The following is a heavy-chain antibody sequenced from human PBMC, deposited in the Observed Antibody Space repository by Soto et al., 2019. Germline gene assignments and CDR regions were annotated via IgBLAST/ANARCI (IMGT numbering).Heavy chain of an antibody. CDR1: VASISNLAYY. Sequence: PSETLSLACSFSVASISNLAYYWGWIRQPPGKGLEWIGTVYYNENTYYNPSLRSHVAISVDTAKNQFSLNLRSVTAADTAVYFCARRERYYGSPGWFDPWGQGTLVTVSS. V-gene: IGHV4-39*01. D-gene: IGHD3-10*01. CDR2: VYYNENT. J-gene: IGHJ5*01. CDR3: ARRERYYGSPGWFDP.